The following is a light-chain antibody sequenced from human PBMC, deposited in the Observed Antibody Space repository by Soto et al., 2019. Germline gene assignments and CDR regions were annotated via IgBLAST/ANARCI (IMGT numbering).Light chain of an antibody. CDR2: DAS. CDR3: QQYETYSPT. V-gene: IGKV1-5*01. Sequence: DIEITQSPSTLSASVGDRVTITCRASQSVSGSLAWYQQKSGRPPKVLIYDASTLEDGVPSRFSGSGSGTEFTLIISSLQPDDFETYYCQQYETYSPTFGQGTKVELK. CDR1: QSVSGS. J-gene: IGKJ1*01.